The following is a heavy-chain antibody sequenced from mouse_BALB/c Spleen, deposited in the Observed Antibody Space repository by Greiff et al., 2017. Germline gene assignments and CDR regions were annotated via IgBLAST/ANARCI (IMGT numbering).Heavy chain of an antibody. Sequence: EVKVEESGGGLVKPGGSLKLSCAASGFTFSSYAMSWVRQTPEKRLEWVASISSGGSTYYPDSVKGRFTISRDNARNILYLQMSSLRSEDTAMYYCARGQDYYGSSYVYWYFDVWGAGTTVTVSS. CDR1: GFTFSSYA. J-gene: IGHJ1*01. V-gene: IGHV5-6-5*01. CDR2: ISSGGST. CDR3: ARGQDYYGSSYVYWYFDV. D-gene: IGHD1-1*01.